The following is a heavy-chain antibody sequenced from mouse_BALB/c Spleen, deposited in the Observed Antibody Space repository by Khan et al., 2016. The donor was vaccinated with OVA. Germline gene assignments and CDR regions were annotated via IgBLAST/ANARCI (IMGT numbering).Heavy chain of an antibody. CDR3: ARPDEDY. J-gene: IGHJ2*01. CDR2: IYPGDGDI. V-gene: IGHV1-87*01. Sequence: QVQLQQSGAELARPGASVKLSCKASGYTFTNYWMQWVKQRPGQGLEWIGAIYPGDGDIRYTQKFKGKATLTADKSSSTAYMPLSSVASEDSAVYYCARPDEDYWGQGTTLTVSS. CDR1: GYTFTNYW.